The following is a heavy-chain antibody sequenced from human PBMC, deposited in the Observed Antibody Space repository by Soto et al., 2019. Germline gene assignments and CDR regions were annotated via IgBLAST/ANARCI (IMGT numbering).Heavy chain of an antibody. J-gene: IGHJ6*02. CDR2: IKSKTDGGTT. CDR3: TTVRKGNRGRRNYYYYGMDV. Sequence: EVQLVESGGGLVKPGGSLRLSCAASGFTFSNAWMNWVLQAPGKGLEWVGRIKSKTDGGTTDYAAPVKGRFTISRDDSKNTLYLQMNSLKTEDTAVYYCTTVRKGNRGRRNYYYYGMDVWGQGTTVTVSS. CDR1: GFTFSNAW. V-gene: IGHV3-15*07. D-gene: IGHD1-1*01.